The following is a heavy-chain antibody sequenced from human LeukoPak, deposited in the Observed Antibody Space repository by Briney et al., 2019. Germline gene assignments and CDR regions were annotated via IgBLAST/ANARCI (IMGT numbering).Heavy chain of an antibody. V-gene: IGHV3-33*01. CDR2: IWYDGSNE. CDR1: GFTFSSYG. D-gene: IGHD3-9*01. J-gene: IGHJ5*02. CDR3: ARELKDYDILTGWSLGP. Sequence: QPGGSLRLSCAASGFTFSSYGMHWVRQAPGKGLEWVAVIWYDGSNEYYADSVKGRFTISRDNSKNTLYLQMNSLRAEDTAVYYCARELKDYDILTGWSLGPWGQGTLVTVSS.